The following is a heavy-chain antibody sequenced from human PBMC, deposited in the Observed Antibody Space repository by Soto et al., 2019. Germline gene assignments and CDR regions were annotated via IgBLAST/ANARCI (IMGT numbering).Heavy chain of an antibody. Sequence: GGSLRLSCAASGFTFSSYGMHWVRQAPGKGLEWVAVISYDGSNKYYADSVKGRFTISRDNSKNTLYLQMNSLRAEDTAVYYCAKDGVLYYGSGSRYSLDYWGQGTLVTVSS. D-gene: IGHD3-10*01. V-gene: IGHV3-30*18. CDR1: GFTFSSYG. J-gene: IGHJ4*02. CDR3: AKDGVLYYGSGSRYSLDY. CDR2: ISYDGSNK.